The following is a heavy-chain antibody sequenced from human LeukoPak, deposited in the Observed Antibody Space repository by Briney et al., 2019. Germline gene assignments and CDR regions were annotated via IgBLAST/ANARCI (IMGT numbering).Heavy chain of an antibody. V-gene: IGHV4-31*03. J-gene: IGHJ4*02. CDR1: GGSISSGGYY. CDR2: IYYSGST. D-gene: IGHD7-27*01. CDR3: ARDTLTGPYYFDY. Sequence: PSQTLSLTCTVSGGSISSGGYYWSWIRQHPGKGLEWIGYIYYSGSTYYNPSLKSRVTISVDTSKNQFSLKLSSVTAADTAVYYCARDTLTGPYYFDYWGQGTLVTVSS.